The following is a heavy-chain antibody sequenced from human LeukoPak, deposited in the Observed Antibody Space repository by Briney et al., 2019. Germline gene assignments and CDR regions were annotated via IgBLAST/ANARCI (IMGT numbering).Heavy chain of an antibody. CDR3: AKDRPTVYSSSWLHFLDS. V-gene: IGHV1-46*01. D-gene: IGHD6-13*01. CDR2: INPSGGST. J-gene: IGHJ4*02. Sequence: GASVKVSCKASGYTFTGYYMHWVRQAPGQGLEWMGIINPSGGSTSYAQKFQGRVTMTRDMSTSTVYMELSSLRSEDTAVYYCAKDRPTVYSSSWLHFLDSWGQGTLVTVSS. CDR1: GYTFTGYY.